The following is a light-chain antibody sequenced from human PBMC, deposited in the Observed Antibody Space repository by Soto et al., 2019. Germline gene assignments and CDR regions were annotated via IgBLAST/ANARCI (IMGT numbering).Light chain of an antibody. CDR3: CSYAGSSTFYV. J-gene: IGLJ1*01. V-gene: IGLV2-23*03. CDR2: EGS. Sequence: QSVLTQPASVSGSPGQSITISCTGTSSDVGSYNLVSWYQQHPGKAPKLMIYEGSKRPSGVSNRFSGSNSGNTASLTTSGLQAEDEADYYCCSYAGSSTFYVFGTGTKVTVL. CDR1: SSDVGSYNL.